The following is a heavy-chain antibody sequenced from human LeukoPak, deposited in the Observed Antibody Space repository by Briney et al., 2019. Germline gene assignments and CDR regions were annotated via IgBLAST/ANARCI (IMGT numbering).Heavy chain of an antibody. D-gene: IGHD2-2*01. CDR2: TSYDETNK. Sequence: GGSLRLSCGASGFTFSNYGMHWVRQAPGKGLEWVAVTSYDETNKYYADTVKGRFAISRDNSKNTLYLQMNSLRAEDTAVYYCAKAYGYCTTTSCSHEEFDYWGQGTLVTVSS. V-gene: IGHV3-30*18. J-gene: IGHJ4*02. CDR1: GFTFSNYG. CDR3: AKAYGYCTTTSCSHEEFDY.